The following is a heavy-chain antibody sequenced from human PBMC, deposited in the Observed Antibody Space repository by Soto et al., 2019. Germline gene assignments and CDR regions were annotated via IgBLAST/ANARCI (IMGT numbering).Heavy chain of an antibody. CDR3: AKDNGDYEYYFDY. J-gene: IGHJ4*02. CDR2: ISGRGSST. CDR1: GFTFSSYA. D-gene: IGHD4-17*01. Sequence: EVQLLESGGGLVQPGGSLRLSCAVSGFTFSSYAMTWVRQAPGKGLEWVSAISGRGSSTYYADSVKGRFTISRDNSKNTLYLQMNSLRAEDTAVYYCAKDNGDYEYYFDYWGQGTLVTVSS. V-gene: IGHV3-23*01.